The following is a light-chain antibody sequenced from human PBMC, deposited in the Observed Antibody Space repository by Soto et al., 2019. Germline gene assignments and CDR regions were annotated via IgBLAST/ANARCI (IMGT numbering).Light chain of an antibody. J-gene: IGKJ1*01. CDR1: QSLVYSDGNTY. CDR3: MQGTRWPWT. V-gene: IGKV2-30*01. CDR2: QVS. Sequence: DVVMTQSPLSLPVTLGQPASISCRSSQSLVYSDGNTYLNWFQQRPGQSPRRLIYQVSNRDSGVPDRFSGSGSGTDFTLKISRVEPEDVGVYYCMQGTRWPWTFGQGTKVDIK.